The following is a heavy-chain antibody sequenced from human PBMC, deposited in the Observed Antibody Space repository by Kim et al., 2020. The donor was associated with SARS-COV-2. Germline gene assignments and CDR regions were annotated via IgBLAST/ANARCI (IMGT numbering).Heavy chain of an antibody. D-gene: IGHD3-10*01. J-gene: IGHJ4*02. V-gene: IGHV4-59*01. Sequence: NPSLTSRVTISVDTSKNQFSLKLSSVTAADTAVYSCARVTLWFGEYYFDYWGQGTLVTVSS. CDR3: ARVTLWFGEYYFDY.